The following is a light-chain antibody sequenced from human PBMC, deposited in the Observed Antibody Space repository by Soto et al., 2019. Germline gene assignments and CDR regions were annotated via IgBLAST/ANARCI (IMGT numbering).Light chain of an antibody. J-gene: IGKJ1*01. V-gene: IGKV1-5*01. Sequence: DIQMTQSPSTISASVGDRVTTTCRASQNIGGWLAWYQQKPGKAPKFLIFDASSLESGVPSRFSGSGSGTEFTLTISSLQPDDFATYYCQQYNSYWTFGQGTKVDIK. CDR3: QQYNSYWT. CDR2: DAS. CDR1: QNIGGW.